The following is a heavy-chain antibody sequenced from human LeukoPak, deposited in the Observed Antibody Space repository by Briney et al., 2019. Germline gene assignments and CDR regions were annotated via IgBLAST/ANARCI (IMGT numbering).Heavy chain of an antibody. CDR2: IKSKTDGGTT. Sequence: PGGSLRLSCAASGFTFGNAWMSWVRQAPGKGLEWVGRIKSKTDGGTTDYAAPVKGRFTISRDDSKNTLYLQMNSLKTEDTAVYYCTTEGYYYDSSGYALRVYFDYWGQGTLVTVSS. CDR1: GFTFGNAW. D-gene: IGHD3-22*01. CDR3: TTEGYYYDSSGYALRVYFDY. J-gene: IGHJ4*02. V-gene: IGHV3-15*01.